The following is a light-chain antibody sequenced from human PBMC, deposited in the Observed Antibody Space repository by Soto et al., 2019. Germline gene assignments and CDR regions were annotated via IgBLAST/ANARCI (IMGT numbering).Light chain of an antibody. Sequence: QSALTQPPSASGSPGQSVTISCTGTSSDVGGYNYVSWYQQHPGKAPKLMIYEVSNWPSGVSNRFSGSKSGNTASLTISGLQAEDEADYYCSSYTSSSTQVFGGGTKVTVL. V-gene: IGLV2-14*01. CDR1: SSDVGGYNY. J-gene: IGLJ3*02. CDR2: EVS. CDR3: SSYTSSSTQV.